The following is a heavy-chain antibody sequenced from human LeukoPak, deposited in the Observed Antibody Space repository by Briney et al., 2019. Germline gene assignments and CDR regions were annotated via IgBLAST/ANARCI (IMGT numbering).Heavy chain of an antibody. V-gene: IGHV4-39*02. CDR2: IYYSGST. D-gene: IGHD1-26*01. CDR3: ARDRWELRYAFDI. J-gene: IGHJ3*02. Sequence: SETLSLTCTVSGGSISSSSYYWGWIRQPPGKGLEWIGSIYYSGSTYYNPSLKSRVTISVDTSKNQFSLKLSSVTAADTAVYYCARDRWELRYAFDIWGQGTMVTVSS. CDR1: GGSISSSSYY.